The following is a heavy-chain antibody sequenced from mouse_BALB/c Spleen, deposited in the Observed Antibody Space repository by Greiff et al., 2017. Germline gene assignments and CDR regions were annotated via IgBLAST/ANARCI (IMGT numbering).Heavy chain of an antibody. V-gene: IGHV5-17*02. Sequence: EVMLVESGGGLVQPGGSRKLSCAASGFTFSSFGMHWVRQAPEKGLEWVAYISSGSSTIYYADTVKGRFTISRDNPKNTLFLQMTSLRSEDTAMYYCAREETNWDPFDYWGQGTTLTVSS. CDR1: GFTFSSFG. J-gene: IGHJ2*01. CDR3: AREETNWDPFDY. D-gene: IGHD4-1*01. CDR2: ISSGSSTI.